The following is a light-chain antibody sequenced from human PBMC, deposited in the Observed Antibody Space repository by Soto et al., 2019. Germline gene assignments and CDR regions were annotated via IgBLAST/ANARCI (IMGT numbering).Light chain of an antibody. J-gene: IGLJ2*01. CDR1: SSDVGAYKY. CDR2: EVS. Sequence: QSALTQPASVSGSPGQSITISCTGTSSDVGAYKYVSWFQQLPGTAPKLMIYEVSNRPSGVSNRFSGSKSGTTASLTISGLQADDEADYYCTSYTSISTMVFGGGTKLTVL. V-gene: IGLV2-14*01. CDR3: TSYTSISTMV.